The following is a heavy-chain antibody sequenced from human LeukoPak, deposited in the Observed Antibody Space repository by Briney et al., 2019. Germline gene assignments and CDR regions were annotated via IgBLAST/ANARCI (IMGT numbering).Heavy chain of an antibody. CDR2: SYSGDGT. Sequence: AGSLRLSCAASGIIVSNNYINWIRQAPPPGQELVSISYSGDGTYYAYSVNRRFTISRDNSKTTLYLQMNSMRADDTAVYYCARGCDYERSGYCPFDYWGPGTLVTVSS. D-gene: IGHD3-22*01. CDR3: ARGCDYERSGYCPFDY. V-gene: IGHV3-53*01. J-gene: IGHJ4*02. CDR1: GIIVSNNY.